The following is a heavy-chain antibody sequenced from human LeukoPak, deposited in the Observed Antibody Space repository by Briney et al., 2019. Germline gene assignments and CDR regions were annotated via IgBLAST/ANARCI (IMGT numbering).Heavy chain of an antibody. CDR2: INPNSGGT. J-gene: IGHJ4*02. V-gene: IGHV1-2*06. Sequence: VASVKVSCKASGYTFTGYYMHLVRQAPGQGLEWMGRINPNSGGTNYAQKFQGRVTMTRDTSISTAYMELSRLRSDDTAVYYCAMTPKAVTGLFDYWGQGTLVTVSS. D-gene: IGHD6-19*01. CDR3: AMTPKAVTGLFDY. CDR1: GYTFTGYY.